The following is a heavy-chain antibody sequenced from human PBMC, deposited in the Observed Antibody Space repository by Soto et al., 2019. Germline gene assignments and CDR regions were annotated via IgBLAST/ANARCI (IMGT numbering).Heavy chain of an antibody. D-gene: IGHD3-9*01. CDR1: GFTFSNYA. V-gene: IGHV3-23*01. J-gene: IGHJ4*02. CDR2: IGGGGGVA. Sequence: EVQLLESGGTLVQPGGSLRLSCSASGFTFSNYAMSWVRQAPGKGLEWVSGIGGGGGVAYYADSVTGRFTMSRDNSKNTLYLQMDSLRAEDTAVYFCAEDVVARYDILTAYPYFDYWGQGTLVTVSS. CDR3: AEDVVARYDILTAYPYFDY.